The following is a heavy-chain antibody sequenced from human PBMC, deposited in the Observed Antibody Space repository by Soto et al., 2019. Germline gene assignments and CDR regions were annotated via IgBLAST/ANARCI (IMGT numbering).Heavy chain of an antibody. V-gene: IGHV3-74*01. J-gene: IGHJ3*02. CDR1: GFTFSSYW. CDR3: AKDSTYTFLPPFDI. D-gene: IGHD2-2*01. Sequence: GGSLRLSCAASGFTFSSYWMHWVRQAPGKGLVWVSRINSDGSRTSYADSVRGRFTISRDNAKNTLYLQMNSLRAEDTAVYYCAKDSTYTFLPPFDIWGQGTMVTVSS. CDR2: INSDGSRT.